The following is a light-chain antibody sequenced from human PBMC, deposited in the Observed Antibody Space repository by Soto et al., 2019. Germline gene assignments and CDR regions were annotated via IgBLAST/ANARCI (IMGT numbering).Light chain of an antibody. CDR1: QSLSSIN. CDR3: QKRNSWPLT. Sequence: EIVLTQSPATLSLSPGERATLSCRASQSLSSINLAWFQQKPGQAPRLLIYGTSSRATGIPDRFSGSGSGTYFTPTISRLELEGFTFYHCQKRNSWPLTCGGGTKVEIK. V-gene: IGKV3D-20*02. CDR2: GTS. J-gene: IGKJ4*01.